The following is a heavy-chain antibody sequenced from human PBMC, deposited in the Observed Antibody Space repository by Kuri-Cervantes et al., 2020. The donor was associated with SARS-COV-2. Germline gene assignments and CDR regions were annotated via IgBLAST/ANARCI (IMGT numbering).Heavy chain of an antibody. D-gene: IGHD3-3*01. J-gene: IGHJ4*02. CDR2: ITSDSRYI. CDR1: GLTFRSYS. CDR3: ARDTRRRSGNLPFDY. V-gene: IGHV3-21*04. Sequence: GGSLRLSCAASGLTFRSYSMNWVRQSPGKGLEWVASITSDSRYIYYAGSVKGRFTISRDNAKNSLYLQMNSLRAEDTALYYCARDTRRRSGNLPFDYWGQGTLVTVSS.